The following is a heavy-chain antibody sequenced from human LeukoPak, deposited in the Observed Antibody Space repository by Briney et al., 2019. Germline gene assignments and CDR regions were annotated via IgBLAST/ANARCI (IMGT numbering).Heavy chain of an antibody. Sequence: ASVKVSCKASGYTFTGYYIHWVRQAPGQGLEWMGWINPDRGGTYYAQKFQGRVTMTRDTSISAAYMELSRLRSDDTAVYYCARDTSGCYNYWGQGTLVTVSS. V-gene: IGHV1-2*02. D-gene: IGHD6-19*01. CDR2: INPDRGGT. CDR3: ARDTSGCYNY. J-gene: IGHJ4*02. CDR1: GYTFTGYY.